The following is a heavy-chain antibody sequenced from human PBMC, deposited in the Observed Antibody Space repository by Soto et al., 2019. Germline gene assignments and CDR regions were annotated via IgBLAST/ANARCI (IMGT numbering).Heavy chain of an antibody. J-gene: IGHJ3*02. CDR2: IYYSGST. CDR1: GGSISSSNYY. D-gene: IGHD3-16*01. Sequence: SETLSLTCTVSGGSISSSNYYWGWIRQPPGKGLEWIGSIYYSGSTSYNSSLKSRVTIPVDTSKNQFSLRLRSVTAADTAVYYCASPTLGAFDIWGQGTMVTVSS. V-gene: IGHV4-39*01. CDR3: ASPTLGAFDI.